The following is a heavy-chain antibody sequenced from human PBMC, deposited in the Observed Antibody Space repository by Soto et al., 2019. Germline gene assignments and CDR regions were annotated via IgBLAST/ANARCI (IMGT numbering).Heavy chain of an antibody. J-gene: IGHJ6*03. CDR2: FDPEDGET. V-gene: IGHV1-24*01. Sequence: GASVKVSCKVSGYTLTELSMHWVRQAPGKGLEWMGGFDPEDGETIYAQKFQGRVTMTEDTSTDTAYMELSSLRSEDTAVYYCWVVPAAQNYYYYYYMDVWGKGTTVTVSS. CDR3: WVVPAAQNYYYYYYMDV. D-gene: IGHD2-2*01. CDR1: GYTLTELS.